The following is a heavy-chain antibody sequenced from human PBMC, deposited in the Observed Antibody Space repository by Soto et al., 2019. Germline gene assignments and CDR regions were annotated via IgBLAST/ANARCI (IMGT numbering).Heavy chain of an antibody. Sequence: QVQLVQSGAEVKKPGSSVKVSCKVSGGTFSSHSINWVRQAPGQGPEWMGGIIPIFGTENYAQEFQGRVTITADESTSPAYMELTNLTSEETALYYCSTSVYCSTTRCYYYYGLDVWGQGTTVIVSS. CDR3: STSVYCSTTRCYYYYGLDV. D-gene: IGHD2-2*01. CDR2: IIPIFGTE. J-gene: IGHJ6*02. CDR1: GGTFSSHS. V-gene: IGHV1-69*01.